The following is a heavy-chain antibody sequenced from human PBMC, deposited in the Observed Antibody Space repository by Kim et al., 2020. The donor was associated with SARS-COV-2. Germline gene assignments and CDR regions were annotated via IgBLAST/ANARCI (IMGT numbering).Heavy chain of an antibody. CDR1: GFTFSSYG. CDR2: IWYDGSNK. Sequence: GGSLRLSCAASGFTFSSYGMHWVRQAPGKGLEWVAVIWYDGSNKYYADSVKGRFTISRDNSKNTLYLQMNSLRAEDTAVYYCARDVAVLRFLEWSLFDYWGQGTLVTVSS. D-gene: IGHD3-3*01. J-gene: IGHJ4*02. V-gene: IGHV3-33*01. CDR3: ARDVAVLRFLEWSLFDY.